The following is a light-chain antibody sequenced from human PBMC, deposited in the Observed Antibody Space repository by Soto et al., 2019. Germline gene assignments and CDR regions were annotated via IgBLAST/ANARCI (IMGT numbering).Light chain of an antibody. CDR1: ISNIGAGYD. CDR3: QSYDSSLSGYV. J-gene: IGLJ1*01. Sequence: QAVLTQPPSGSGAPGQRVTISCTGSISNIGAGYDVNWYQQLPGTAPKLLIYGTKNRPSGVPDRFSGSKSGTSASLAITGLQAEDEADYYCQSYDSSLSGYVFGTGTKLTVL. V-gene: IGLV1-40*01. CDR2: GTK.